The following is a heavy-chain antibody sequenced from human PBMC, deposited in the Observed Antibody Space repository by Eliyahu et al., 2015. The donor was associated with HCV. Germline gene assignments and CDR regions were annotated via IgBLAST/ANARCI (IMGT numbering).Heavy chain of an antibody. Sequence: GLEWIGEINHSGSTNYNPSLKSRVTISVDTSKNQFSLKLSSVTAADTAVYYCATISLDIVVVPAARTGDYYMDVWGKGTTVTVSS. CDR2: INHSGST. V-gene: IGHV4-34*01. D-gene: IGHD2-2*03. J-gene: IGHJ6*03. CDR3: ATISLDIVVVPAARTGDYYMDV.